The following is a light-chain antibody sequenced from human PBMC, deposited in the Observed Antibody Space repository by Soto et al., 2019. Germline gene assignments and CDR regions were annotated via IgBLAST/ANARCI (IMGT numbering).Light chain of an antibody. CDR2: GAS. V-gene: IGKV3-15*01. J-gene: IGKJ5*01. Sequence: EVVMTQSPATLSVSPGERATLSCRASQSVSEYLAWYQQKPGQAPRLLIYGASTRATGIPARFSGSGSGTEFTLTISSLQSEDFAVYYCRQYHIWPSITFGQGTRREIK. CDR3: RQYHIWPSIT. CDR1: QSVSEY.